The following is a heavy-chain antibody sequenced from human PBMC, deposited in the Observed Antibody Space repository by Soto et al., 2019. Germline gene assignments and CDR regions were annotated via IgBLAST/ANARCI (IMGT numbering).Heavy chain of an antibody. CDR1: GFTFSSYA. Sequence: EVQLLESGGGLVQPGGSLRLSCAASGFTFSSYAMSWVRQAPGKGLEWVSAISGSGGSTYYADSVKGRFTISRDNSKNTLDLQMNSLRAEDTAVYYCAKDLKPYSSSWYNWFDPWGQGTLVTVSS. V-gene: IGHV3-23*01. CDR3: AKDLKPYSSSWYNWFDP. CDR2: ISGSGGST. J-gene: IGHJ5*02. D-gene: IGHD6-13*01.